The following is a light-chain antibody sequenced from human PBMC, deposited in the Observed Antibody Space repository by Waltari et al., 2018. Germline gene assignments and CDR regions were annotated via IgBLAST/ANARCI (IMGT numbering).Light chain of an antibody. V-gene: IGLV1-40*01. CDR1: HSTTGAGSD. J-gene: IGLJ3*02. Sequence: QSVLTHPPSVPVAPGQGVTVSCTGSHSTTGAGSDVEWYQQSPGLAPSLVISAYTYRPSGVTDRFSATKSGSSASLAITGLQAEDDADYYCQSYDKILIAWVFGGGTKVTVL. CDR3: QSYDKILIAWV. CDR2: AYT.